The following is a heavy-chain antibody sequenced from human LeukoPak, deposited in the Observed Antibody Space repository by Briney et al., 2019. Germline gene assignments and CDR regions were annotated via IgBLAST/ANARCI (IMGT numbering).Heavy chain of an antibody. V-gene: IGHV1-2*02. CDR3: ARAGFGELPSYGMDV. J-gene: IGHJ6*02. Sequence: ASVKVSCKASGYTFTGYYMHWARQAPGQGLEWMGWINPNSGGTNYAQKFQGRVTMTRDTSISTAYMELSRLRSDDTAVYYCARAGFGELPSYGMDVWGQGTTVTVSS. CDR1: GYTFTGYY. D-gene: IGHD3-10*01. CDR2: INPNSGGT.